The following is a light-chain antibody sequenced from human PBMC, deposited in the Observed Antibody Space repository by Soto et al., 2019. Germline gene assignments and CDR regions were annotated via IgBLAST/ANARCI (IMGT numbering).Light chain of an antibody. CDR1: DSDIGNYNY. CDR3: SSYTSYTTLWV. V-gene: IGLV2-14*01. CDR2: GVT. Sequence: QSALTQPASVSGSPGQSITISCTGTDSDIGNYNYVSWYQQHPGKAPKLMIYGVTNRPSGVSDRFSGSKSGNAASLTISGLQAEDEADYYCSSYTSYTTLWVFGGGPKLTVL. J-gene: IGLJ3*02.